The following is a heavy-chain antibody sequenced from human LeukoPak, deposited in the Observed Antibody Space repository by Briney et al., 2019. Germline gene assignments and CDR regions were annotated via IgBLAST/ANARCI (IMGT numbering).Heavy chain of an antibody. V-gene: IGHV4-34*01. Sequence: PSETLSLTCAVYGGSFSGYYWSWIRQPPGKGPEWIGEINHSGSTNYNPSLKSRVTISVDTSKNQFSLKLSSVTAADTAVYYCARVALRSDGYTPPGYFDYWGQGTLVTASS. CDR1: GGSFSGYY. D-gene: IGHD5-24*01. CDR3: ARVALRSDGYTPPGYFDY. CDR2: INHSGST. J-gene: IGHJ4*02.